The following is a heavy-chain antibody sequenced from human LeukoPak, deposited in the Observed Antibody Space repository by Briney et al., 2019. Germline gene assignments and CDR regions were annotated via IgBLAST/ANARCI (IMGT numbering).Heavy chain of an antibody. V-gene: IGHV4-34*01. CDR1: GGSFSGYC. Sequence: SETLSLTCAVYGGSFSGYCWSWIRQPPGKGLEWIGEINHSGSTNYNPSLKSRVTISVDTSKNQFSLKLSSVTAADTAVYYCARIRGYYMDVWGKGTTVTVSS. D-gene: IGHD3-10*01. CDR3: ARIRGYYMDV. J-gene: IGHJ6*03. CDR2: INHSGST.